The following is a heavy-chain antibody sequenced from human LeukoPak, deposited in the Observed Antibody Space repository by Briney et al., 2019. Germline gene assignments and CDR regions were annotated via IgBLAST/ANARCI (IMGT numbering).Heavy chain of an antibody. J-gene: IGHJ6*03. D-gene: IGHD3-10*01. CDR2: LYYSGST. CDR1: GGSISSYY. V-gene: IGHV4-59*01. Sequence: SETLSLTCTVSGGSISSYYWTWIRQPPGKRLEWIGYLYYSGSTNFNPSLKSRVTISGDTSKNQFSLRLSSVTAADTAVYYCARVIGSYPTYYYMDVWGKGTTVTVSS. CDR3: ARVIGSYPTYYYMDV.